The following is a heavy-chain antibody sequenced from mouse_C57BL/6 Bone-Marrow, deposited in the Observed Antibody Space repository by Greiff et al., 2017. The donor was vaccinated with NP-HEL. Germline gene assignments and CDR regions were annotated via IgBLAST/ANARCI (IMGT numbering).Heavy chain of an antibody. CDR1: GFTFSSYG. Sequence: VKLVESGGDLVKSGGSLKLSCAASGFTFSSYGMSWVRQTPDKRLEWVATISSGGSYTYYPDSVKGRFTISRDNAKNTLYLQMSSLKSEDTAMYYCASPYDYDVAWFAYWGQGTLVTVSA. CDR2: ISSGGSYT. V-gene: IGHV5-6*02. J-gene: IGHJ3*01. D-gene: IGHD2-4*01. CDR3: ASPYDYDVAWFAY.